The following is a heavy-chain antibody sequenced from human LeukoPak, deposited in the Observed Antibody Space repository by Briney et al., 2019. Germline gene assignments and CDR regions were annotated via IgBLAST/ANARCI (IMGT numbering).Heavy chain of an antibody. CDR2: ISYDGSNK. Sequence: PGGSLRLSCAASGFTFSSYGMHWVRQAPGKGLEWVAVISYDGSNKYYADSVKGRFTISRDNSKNTLYLQMNSLRAEDTAVYYCAKDPNSNRDYWGQGTLVTVSS. D-gene: IGHD4-11*01. V-gene: IGHV3-30*18. CDR3: AKDPNSNRDY. J-gene: IGHJ4*02. CDR1: GFTFSSYG.